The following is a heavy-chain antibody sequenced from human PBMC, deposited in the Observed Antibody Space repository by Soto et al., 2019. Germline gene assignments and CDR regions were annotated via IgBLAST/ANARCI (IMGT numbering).Heavy chain of an antibody. Sequence: QVQLVQSGAEVKKPGSSVKVSCKASGGTFSSYAISWVRQAPGQGLEWMGGIIPIFGTANYAQKFQGRVTITADESTSTADMELSSLRSEDTAVYYCARVGIRITMIVAGGMDVWGQGTTVTVSS. J-gene: IGHJ6*02. D-gene: IGHD3-22*01. V-gene: IGHV1-69*01. CDR3: ARVGIRITMIVAGGMDV. CDR2: IIPIFGTA. CDR1: GGTFSSYA.